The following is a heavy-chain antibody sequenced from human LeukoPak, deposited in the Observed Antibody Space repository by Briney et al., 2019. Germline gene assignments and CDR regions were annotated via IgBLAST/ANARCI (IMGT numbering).Heavy chain of an antibody. CDR2: ISSGSSYI. CDR1: GFTFSDYW. Sequence: PGGSLRLSCVASGFTFSDYWMSWVRQAPGKGLEWVSSISSGSSYIYYADSVKGRFTISRDNAKNSLYLQMNSLRAEDTAVYYCARCYGDYVGVWDFEFDPWGQGTLVTVSS. D-gene: IGHD4-17*01. V-gene: IGHV3-21*01. CDR3: ARCYGDYVGVWDFEFDP. J-gene: IGHJ5*02.